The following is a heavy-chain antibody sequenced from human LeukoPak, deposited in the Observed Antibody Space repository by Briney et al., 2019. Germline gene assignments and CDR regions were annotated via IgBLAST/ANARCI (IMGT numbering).Heavy chain of an antibody. V-gene: IGHV1-46*01. Sequence: GASVKVSCKASGYTFTSYYIHWVRQAPGQGLEWMGIINPSGGSTNYAQKFQGRVAMTRDTSTSTVYMELSSLRSDDTAVYYCARAESTDYYDSSGHWGQGTLVTVSS. CDR3: ARAESTDYYDSSGH. D-gene: IGHD3-22*01. CDR1: GYTFTSYY. CDR2: INPSGGST. J-gene: IGHJ4*02.